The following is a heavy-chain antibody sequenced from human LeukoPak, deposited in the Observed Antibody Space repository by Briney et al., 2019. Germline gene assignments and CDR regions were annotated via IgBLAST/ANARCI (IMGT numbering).Heavy chain of an antibody. CDR3: EGEAVAGRDYFDY. Sequence: GGSLRLSCAASGFTFSSYGMHWVRQAPGKGLEWVAFIRYDGSNKYYADSVKGRFTISRDNSKNTLYLQMNSLRAEDTAVYYCEGEAVAGRDYFDYWGQGTLVTVSS. J-gene: IGHJ4*02. V-gene: IGHV3-30*02. CDR2: IRYDGSNK. D-gene: IGHD6-19*01. CDR1: GFTFSSYG.